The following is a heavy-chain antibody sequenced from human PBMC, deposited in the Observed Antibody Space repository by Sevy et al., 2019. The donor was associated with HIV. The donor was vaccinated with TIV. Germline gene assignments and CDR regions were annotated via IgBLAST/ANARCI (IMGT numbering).Heavy chain of an antibody. D-gene: IGHD4-17*01. CDR1: GFPFGSYE. CDR2: ISNSGSAK. Sequence: GGSLRLSCTASGFPFGSYEMNWVRQAPGKGLEWVSYISNSGSAKYYSDSVRGRFTISGDNAKNSLYLQMNSLRAEDTAVYYCAGDLPPSATTVAHFDYWGRGTLVTVSS. V-gene: IGHV3-48*03. J-gene: IGHJ4*02. CDR3: AGDLPPSATTVAHFDY.